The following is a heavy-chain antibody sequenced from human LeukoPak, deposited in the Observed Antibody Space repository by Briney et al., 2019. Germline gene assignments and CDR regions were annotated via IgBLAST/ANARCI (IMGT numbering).Heavy chain of an antibody. V-gene: IGHV4-38-2*02. Sequence: SETLSLTCTVSGYSINSGYYWGWIRQPPGKGLEWIGSIYHSGSTYYNPSLKSRVTISVDTSKNQFSLKLSSVTAADTAVYYCARDLTSTVTTFDYRGQGTLVTVSS. D-gene: IGHD4-17*01. CDR3: ARDLTSTVTTFDY. CDR2: IYHSGST. CDR1: GYSINSGYY. J-gene: IGHJ4*02.